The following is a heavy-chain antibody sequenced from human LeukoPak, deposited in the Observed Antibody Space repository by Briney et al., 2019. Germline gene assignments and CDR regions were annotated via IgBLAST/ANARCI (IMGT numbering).Heavy chain of an antibody. D-gene: IGHD3-3*01. Sequence: GRSLRLSCSASGFTFSSYAMHWVRQAPGKGLEYVSAISSNGGSTYYADSVKGRFTISRDNSKNTLYLQMSSLRAEDTAVYYCVKDLFQGRGPYDFWSGFDYWGQGTLVTVSS. CDR3: VKDLFQGRGPYDFWSGFDY. J-gene: IGHJ4*02. CDR1: GFTFSSYA. V-gene: IGHV3-64D*06. CDR2: ISSNGGST.